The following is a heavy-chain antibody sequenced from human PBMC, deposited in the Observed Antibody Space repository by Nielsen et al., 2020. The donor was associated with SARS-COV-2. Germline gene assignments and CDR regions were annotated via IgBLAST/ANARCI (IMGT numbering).Heavy chain of an antibody. J-gene: IGHJ6*02. Sequence: GESLKISCAASGFTFSSYVMHWVRQAPGKGLEWVAVIWYDGSNKNYADSVKGRFTISRDNSKNTLYLQMNSLRAEDTAVYYCARRQIQLWGQSGGMDVWGQGTTVTVSS. CDR1: GFTFSSYV. D-gene: IGHD5-18*01. CDR2: IWYDGSNK. V-gene: IGHV3-33*08. CDR3: ARRQIQLWGQSGGMDV.